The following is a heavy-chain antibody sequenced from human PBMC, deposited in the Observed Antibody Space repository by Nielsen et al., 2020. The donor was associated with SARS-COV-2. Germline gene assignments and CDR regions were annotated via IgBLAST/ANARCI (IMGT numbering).Heavy chain of an antibody. J-gene: IGHJ5*02. CDR1: GFTLGDYA. CDR3: TRDSSSWYPPYNWFDP. Sequence: GESLKISCTASGFTLGDYAMSWVRQAPGKGLEWVGFIRSKAYGGTTEYAASVKGRFTISRDDSKSIAYLQMNSLKTEDTAVYYCTRDSSSWYPPYNWFDPWGQGTLVTVSS. V-gene: IGHV3-49*04. CDR2: IRSKAYGGTT. D-gene: IGHD6-13*01.